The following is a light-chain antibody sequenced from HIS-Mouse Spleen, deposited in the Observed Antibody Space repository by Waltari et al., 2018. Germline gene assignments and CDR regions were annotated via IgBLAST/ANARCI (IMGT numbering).Light chain of an antibody. CDR2: DDS. J-gene: IGLJ2*01. CDR1: NIGSKS. CDR3: QVWDSSSDHVV. V-gene: IGLV3-21*03. Sequence: SYVLTQPPSVSVAPGKTARITCGGNNIGSKSVHWYQQKPGQAPVLVVYDDSDRPSGITERFSGSNSGNTATLTISRVEAGDEADYYCQVWDSSSDHVVFGGWTKLTVL.